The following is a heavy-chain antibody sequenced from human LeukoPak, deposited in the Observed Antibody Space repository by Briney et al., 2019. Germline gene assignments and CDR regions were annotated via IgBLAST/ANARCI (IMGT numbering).Heavy chain of an antibody. Sequence: ASVKVSCKASGGTFSSYAISWVRQAPGQGLEWMGRIIPILGIANYAQKFQGRVTITADKSTSTAYMELSSLRSEDTAVYCCARDYYGSGSSSDYWGQGTLVTVSS. CDR1: GGTFSSYA. CDR2: IIPILGIA. CDR3: ARDYYGSGSSSDY. J-gene: IGHJ4*02. V-gene: IGHV1-69*04. D-gene: IGHD3-10*01.